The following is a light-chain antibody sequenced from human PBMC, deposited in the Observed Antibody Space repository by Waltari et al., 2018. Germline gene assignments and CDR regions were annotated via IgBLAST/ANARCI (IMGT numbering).Light chain of an antibody. J-gene: IGKJ3*01. V-gene: IGKV3-20*01. CDR3: QQYGSSPRVT. Sequence: EIVLTQSPGTLSLSPGERATLSCRASQSVSSSYLAWYQQNPGQAPRLLIYGASSSATGIPDRFSGSGSGTDFTLTISRLEPEDFAVYYCQQYGSSPRVTFGPGTKVEIK. CDR1: QSVSSSY. CDR2: GAS.